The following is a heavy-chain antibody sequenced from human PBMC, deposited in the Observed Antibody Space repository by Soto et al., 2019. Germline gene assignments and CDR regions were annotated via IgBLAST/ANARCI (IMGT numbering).Heavy chain of an antibody. Sequence: PGESLKISCKGSGHSFTSYWIGWVRQMPGKGLEWMGIIYPGDSDTRYSPSFQGQVTISADKSISTAYLQWSSLKASDTAMYYCARHNIGSGWYGGASTGPLKVYYYGMDVWGQGTTVTVSS. V-gene: IGHV5-51*01. CDR2: IYPGDSDT. CDR1: GHSFTSYW. J-gene: IGHJ6*02. CDR3: ARHNIGSGWYGGASTGPLKVYYYGMDV. D-gene: IGHD6-19*01.